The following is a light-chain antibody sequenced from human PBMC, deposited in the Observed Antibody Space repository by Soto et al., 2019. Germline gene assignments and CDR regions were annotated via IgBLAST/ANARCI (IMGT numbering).Light chain of an antibody. J-gene: IGLJ3*02. CDR2: EVS. V-gene: IGLV2-8*01. CDR3: SSYTSTNTWV. Sequence: QSVLTQPPSASGSPGQSVTISCAGTSSDVGGYNYVSWYQQYPGKVPKLMIYEVSERPSGVPDRFSGSKSGNTASLTISGLQAEDEADYYCSSYTSTNTWVFGGGTKLTVL. CDR1: SSDVGGYNY.